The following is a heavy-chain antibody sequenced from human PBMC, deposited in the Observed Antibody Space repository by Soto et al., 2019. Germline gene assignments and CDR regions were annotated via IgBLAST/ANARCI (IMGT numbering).Heavy chain of an antibody. CDR2: ISYDGSDT. CDR3: ASDGQDCFSAVCYRDFQYGMDV. Sequence: QVQLVESGGGVVQPGRSLRLSCAASGFIFNNYAIHWVRQAPGKGLEWVAVISYDGSDTYYADSVKGRFAISRDNSKNTVFLQMSSLSPEDTAVYYCASDGQDCFSAVCYRDFQYGMDVWGQGTTVTVSS. CDR1: GFIFNNYA. V-gene: IGHV3-30*09. J-gene: IGHJ6*02. D-gene: IGHD2-2*02.